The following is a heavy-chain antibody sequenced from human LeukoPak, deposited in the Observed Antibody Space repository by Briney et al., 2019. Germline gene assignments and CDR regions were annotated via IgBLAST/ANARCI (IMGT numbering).Heavy chain of an antibody. CDR3: ARVYYDILTGYYRLDY. V-gene: IGHV1-8*01. D-gene: IGHD3-9*01. CDR2: MNPNSGNT. J-gene: IGHJ4*02. CDR1: GYTFTSYD. Sequence: ASVKVSCKASGYTFTSYDINWVRQATGQGLEWMGWMNPNSGNTGYAQKFQGRVTMTRNTSISTAYMELSSLRSEDTAVYYCARVYYDILTGYYRLDYWGQGTLVTVSP.